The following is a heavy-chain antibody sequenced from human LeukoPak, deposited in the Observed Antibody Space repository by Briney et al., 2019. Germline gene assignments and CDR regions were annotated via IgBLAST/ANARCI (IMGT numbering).Heavy chain of an antibody. CDR3: ARVKGRVFGVITTKERYFDY. CDR2: INPNSGVS. J-gene: IGHJ4*02. D-gene: IGHD3-3*01. V-gene: IGHV1-2*02. CDR1: GYTFTGSY. Sequence: GASVKVSCKASGYTFTGSYMHWVRQAPGQGLEWMGWINPNSGVSNYAQKFRGRVTMTRDTSISTAYMELSWLTSDDTAVYYCARVKGRVFGVITTKERYFDYWGQGTLVTVSS.